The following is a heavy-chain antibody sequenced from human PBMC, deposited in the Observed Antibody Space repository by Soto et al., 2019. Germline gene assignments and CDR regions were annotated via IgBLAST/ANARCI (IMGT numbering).Heavy chain of an antibody. CDR3: ARRDSSSSVAFDI. Sequence: QLQLQESGPGLVKPSETLSLTCTVSGGSISSSSYYWGWIRQPPGKGLEWIGSIYYSGSTYYNPSLKSRVTISVDTSKNQFSLKLSSVTAADTAVYYCARRDSSSSVAFDIWGQGTMVTVSS. CDR2: IYYSGST. D-gene: IGHD6-6*01. CDR1: GGSISSSSYY. V-gene: IGHV4-39*01. J-gene: IGHJ3*02.